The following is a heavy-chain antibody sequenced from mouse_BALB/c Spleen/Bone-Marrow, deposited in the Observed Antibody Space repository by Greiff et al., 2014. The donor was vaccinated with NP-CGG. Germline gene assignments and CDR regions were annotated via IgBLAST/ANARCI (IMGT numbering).Heavy chain of an antibody. CDR1: GFNIKDTY. CDR2: IDPANGNT. D-gene: IGHD1-1*01. CDR3: ANYYYGSSLFAY. J-gene: IGHJ3*01. Sequence: DVKLQESGAELVKPEASVKLSCTASGFNIKDTYMHWVKQRPEQGLEWIGRIDPANGNTKYDPKFQGKATITADTSSNTAYLQLSSLTSEDTAVYYCANYYYGSSLFAYWGQGTLVTVSA. V-gene: IGHV14-3*02.